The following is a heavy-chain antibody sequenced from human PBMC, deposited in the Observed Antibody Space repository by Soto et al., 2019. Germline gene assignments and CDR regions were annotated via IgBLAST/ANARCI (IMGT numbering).Heavy chain of an antibody. D-gene: IGHD6-13*01. Sequence: GGSLRLSCAASGFTFSSYAMSWVRQAPGKGLEWVSAISGSGGSTYYADSVKGRFTISRDNSKNTLYLQMNSLRAEDTAVYYCAKDDSGYSSSWRHLPYYFDYWGQGTLVTVSS. CDR3: AKDDSGYSSSWRHLPYYFDY. V-gene: IGHV3-23*01. CDR1: GFTFSSYA. CDR2: ISGSGGST. J-gene: IGHJ4*02.